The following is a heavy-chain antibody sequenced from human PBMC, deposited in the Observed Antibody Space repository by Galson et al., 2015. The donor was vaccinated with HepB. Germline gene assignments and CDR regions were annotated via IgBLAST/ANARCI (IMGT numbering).Heavy chain of an antibody. CDR2: VYSDGST. CDR3: ARGRWGEN. D-gene: IGHD7-27*01. CDR1: GFTVNTDY. J-gene: IGHJ4*02. V-gene: IGHV3-66*02. Sequence: SLRLSCAASGFTVNTDYMSWVRQAPGKGLEWVSIVYSDGSTYYADSVKGRFTISGDNSKNTLYLQMNSLRAEDRAVYYCARGRWGENWGQGILVTISS.